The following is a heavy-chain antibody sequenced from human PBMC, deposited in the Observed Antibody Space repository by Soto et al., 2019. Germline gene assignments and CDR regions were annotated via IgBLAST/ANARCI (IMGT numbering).Heavy chain of an antibody. D-gene: IGHD2-2*01. Sequence: GSLRLSCAASGFTFSSYAMSWVRQAPGKGLEWVSAISGSGGSTYYADSVKGRFTISRDNSKNTLYLQMNSLRAEDTAVYYCAKGQQGPYYYYGMDVWGQGTTVTAP. CDR2: ISGSGGST. V-gene: IGHV3-23*01. CDR3: AKGQQGPYYYYGMDV. J-gene: IGHJ6*02. CDR1: GFTFSSYA.